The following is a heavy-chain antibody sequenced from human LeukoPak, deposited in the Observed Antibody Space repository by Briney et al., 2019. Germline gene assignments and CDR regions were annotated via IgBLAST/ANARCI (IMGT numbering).Heavy chain of an antibody. J-gene: IGHJ6*03. Sequence: ASVKVSCKASGYTFTSYDINWVRQATGQGLEWMGWMNPNSGNTGYAQKFQGRVTMTRNTSISTAYMELSSLRSEDTAVYYCARDGLFQLPFYYYSYMDVWGKGTTVTVSS. CDR2: MNPNSGNT. CDR3: ARDGLFQLPFYYYSYMDV. D-gene: IGHD2-2*01. V-gene: IGHV1-8*01. CDR1: GYTFTSYD.